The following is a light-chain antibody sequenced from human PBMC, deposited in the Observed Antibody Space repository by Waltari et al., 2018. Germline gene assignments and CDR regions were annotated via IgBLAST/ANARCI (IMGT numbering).Light chain of an antibody. Sequence: DIVMTQTPIPSPVILGQTASPPCRSSQSLVQSDRNTFLSWLQQSPGQPPRLLIYKVSNRATGIPDRFSGSGAGTDFRLKISRVEAEDFVVYYCKQYTQFPLTFGQGTKVEIK. CDR2: KVS. J-gene: IGKJ1*01. CDR1: QSLVQSDRNTF. V-gene: IGKV2-24*01. CDR3: KQYTQFPLT.